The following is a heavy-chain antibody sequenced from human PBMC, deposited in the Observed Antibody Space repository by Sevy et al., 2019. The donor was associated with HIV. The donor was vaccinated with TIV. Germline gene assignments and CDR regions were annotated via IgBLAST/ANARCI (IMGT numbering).Heavy chain of an antibody. CDR3: TTKGRDCSGIGCQIS. CDR1: EFIFNDAW. D-gene: IGHD2-15*01. Sequence: GGSLRLSCVASEFIFNDAWMHWVRQAPGKGLEWVCRIKSNIDGATIDYAATVKGRFTISSDDSTNTVFMQMNSLKSEDTAVYFCTTKGRDCSGIGCQISWGQGTQVTVSS. CDR2: IKSNIDGATI. J-gene: IGHJ5*02. V-gene: IGHV3-15*01.